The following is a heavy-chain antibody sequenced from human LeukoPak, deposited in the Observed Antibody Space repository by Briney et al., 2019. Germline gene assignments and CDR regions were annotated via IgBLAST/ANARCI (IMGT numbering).Heavy chain of an antibody. CDR1: GFTFSSYW. D-gene: IGHD2-15*01. J-gene: IGHJ3*02. V-gene: IGHV3-74*01. CDR2: INSDGSST. Sequence: PGGSLSLSCAASGFTFSSYWMHWVRQAPGKGLVWVSRINSDGSSTNYADSVKGRFTISRDNAKNTLYLQMDSLRAEDTAVYYCAREFRVLPDIWGQGTMVTVSS. CDR3: AREFRVLPDI.